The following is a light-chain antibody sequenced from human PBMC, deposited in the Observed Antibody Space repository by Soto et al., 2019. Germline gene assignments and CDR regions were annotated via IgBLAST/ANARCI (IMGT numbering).Light chain of an antibody. Sequence: QSVLTQSPSVSGSPGQSVTISCSWNSSNIGAGYDVHWYKQLPGTAPKVLIYGNDNRPLGVPDRFSGSKSGTSGSLVISGLQAEDEADYYCQSYDSSLSRFVFGSGTKVTVL. J-gene: IGLJ1*01. V-gene: IGLV1-40*01. CDR2: GND. CDR1: SSNIGAGYD. CDR3: QSYDSSLSRFV.